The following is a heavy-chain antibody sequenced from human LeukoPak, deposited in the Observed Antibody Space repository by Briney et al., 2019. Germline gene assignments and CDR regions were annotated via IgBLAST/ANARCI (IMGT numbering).Heavy chain of an antibody. V-gene: IGHV1-2*02. CDR2: INPNSGGT. CDR3: ARDSTAIHAFDI. Sequence: ASVKVSCKASGYTFTGYYIHWVRQAPGQGLEWMGWINPNSGGTNYAQKFQGRVTMTRDTSISTAYMELSRLRSDATAVYYCARDSTAIHAFDIWGQGTMVTVSS. J-gene: IGHJ3*02. D-gene: IGHD2-21*02. CDR1: GYTFTGYY.